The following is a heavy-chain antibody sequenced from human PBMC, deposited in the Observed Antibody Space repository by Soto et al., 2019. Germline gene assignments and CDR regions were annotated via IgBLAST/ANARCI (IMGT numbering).Heavy chain of an antibody. CDR3: AREGGSIGGWFGRKFDS. Sequence: DVELLESGGGLVQPGGSLRLSCTASGFSFSTHAMSWVRQAAGKGLEWVSSIRSGGTTTFYAASVEGRFTISRDKSKNTLYLQMNSLRADDTAVYYCAREGGSIGGWFGRKFDSWGQGTQVTVSS. CDR2: IRSGGTTT. D-gene: IGHD6-19*01. V-gene: IGHV3-23*01. CDR1: GFSFSTHA. J-gene: IGHJ4*02.